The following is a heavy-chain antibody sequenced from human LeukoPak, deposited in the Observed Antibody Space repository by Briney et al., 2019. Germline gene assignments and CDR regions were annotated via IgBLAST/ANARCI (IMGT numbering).Heavy chain of an antibody. CDR1: GFTFDDYA. D-gene: IGHD3-9*01. V-gene: IGHV3-9*01. J-gene: IGHJ4*02. CDR2: ISWNSGSI. CDR3: AKAGFGILTGYYTSSYFDY. Sequence: GRSLRLSCAASGFTFDDYAMHWVRQAPGKGLEWVSGISWNSGSIGYADSVKGRFTISRDNAKNSLYLQMNSLRAEDTALYYCAKAGFGILTGYYTSSYFDYWGQGTLVTVSS.